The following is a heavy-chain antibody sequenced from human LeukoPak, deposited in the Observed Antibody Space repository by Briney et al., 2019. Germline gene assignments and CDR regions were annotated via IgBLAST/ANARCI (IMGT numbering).Heavy chain of an antibody. CDR2: IIPIFGTA. J-gene: IGHJ4*02. CDR1: GGTFSSYA. CDR3: AREPRVRFLEWPLDY. V-gene: IGHV1-69*05. D-gene: IGHD3-3*01. Sequence: SVKVSCKASGGTFSSYAISWVRQAPGQGLEWMGRIIPIFGTANYAQKFQGKVTITTDESTSTAYMELSSLRSEDTAVYYCAREPRVRFLEWPLDYWGQGTLVTVSS.